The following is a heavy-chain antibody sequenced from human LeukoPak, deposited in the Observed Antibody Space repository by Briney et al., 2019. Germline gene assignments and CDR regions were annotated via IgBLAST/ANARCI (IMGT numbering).Heavy chain of an antibody. V-gene: IGHV1-69*13. CDR2: IIPIFGTA. D-gene: IGHD3-22*01. J-gene: IGHJ4*02. Sequence: SVKVSCKASGGTFSSYAISWVRQAPGQGLEWMGGIIPIFGTANYAQKFQGRVTITADESTSTAYMELSSLRSEDTAVYYCARVGDTYYYDSSGYYYFDYWGQGTLVTVSS. CDR1: GGTFSSYA. CDR3: ARVGDTYYYDSSGYYYFDY.